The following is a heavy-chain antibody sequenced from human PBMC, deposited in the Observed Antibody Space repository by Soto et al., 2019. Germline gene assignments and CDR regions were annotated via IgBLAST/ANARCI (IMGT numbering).Heavy chain of an antibody. J-gene: IGHJ5*02. D-gene: IGHD1-7*01. CDR3: GRESRETWDYDAS. CDR1: GGSISSYL. Sequence: PSETLSLTCTVSGGSISSYLWRWIRQPSGKGLEWIGLLNTYGNTYYNPSRKSRVSVSVDTSRNQFFLTLRSVTAADSAVYHCGRESRETWDYDASWGQGTPVTVSS. CDR2: LNTYGNT. V-gene: IGHV4-4*07.